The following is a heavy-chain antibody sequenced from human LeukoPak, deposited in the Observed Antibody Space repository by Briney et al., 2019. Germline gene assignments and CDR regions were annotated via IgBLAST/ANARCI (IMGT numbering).Heavy chain of an antibody. CDR2: ISAYNGNT. CDR1: GYTFTSYG. J-gene: IGHJ6*02. Sequence: ASVKVSCKASGYTFTSYGISWVRQAPGRGLEWMGWISAYNGNTNYAQKLQGRVTMTTDTSTSTAYMELRSLRSDDTAVYYCARDVDSSSWSYYYYGMDVWGQGTTVTVSS. V-gene: IGHV1-18*01. D-gene: IGHD6-13*01. CDR3: ARDVDSSSWSYYYYGMDV.